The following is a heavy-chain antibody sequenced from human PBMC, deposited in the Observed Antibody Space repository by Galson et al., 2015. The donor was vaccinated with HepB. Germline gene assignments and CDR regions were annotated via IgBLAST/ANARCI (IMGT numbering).Heavy chain of an antibody. CDR2: ISSASSAI. Sequence: SLRLSCAASGFSFSSYGMHWVRQAPGKGLEWISYISSASSAIHYADSVKGRFTISRDNGDNSLYLQMNSLRDEDTTVYYCVRAICSGGSCYSAFDYWGRGTLVTVSS. CDR3: VRAICSGGSCYSAFDY. J-gene: IGHJ4*02. V-gene: IGHV3-48*02. CDR1: GFSFSSYG. D-gene: IGHD2-15*01.